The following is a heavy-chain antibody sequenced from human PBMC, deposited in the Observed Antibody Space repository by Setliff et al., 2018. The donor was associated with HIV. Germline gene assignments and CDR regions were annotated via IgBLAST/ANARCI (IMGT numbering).Heavy chain of an antibody. V-gene: IGHV4-39*07. CDR1: GASVSSSSYY. CDR3: ARERLTFGEFANWFDP. D-gene: IGHD3-10*01. CDR2: IYYTGSP. J-gene: IGHJ5*02. Sequence: SETLSLTCSVSGASVSSSSYYWGWVRQPPGKGLEWIGGIYYTGSPFYNPSLKSRVTISVDTSKNQFSLKLRSVTAADTAVYYCARERLTFGEFANWFDPWGQGTLVTVSS.